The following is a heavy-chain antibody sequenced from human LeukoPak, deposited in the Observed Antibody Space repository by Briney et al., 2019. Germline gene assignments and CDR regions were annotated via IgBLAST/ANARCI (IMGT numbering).Heavy chain of an antibody. V-gene: IGHV3-11*04. Sequence: PGGSLRLSCAASGFSFSGYYMKWIRQAPGKGLEWVSYISSSGSTIYHADSVKGRFTISRDNAKNSLYLQMNSLRAEDTAVYYCARCGSGYYYYMDVWGKGTTVTVSS. CDR1: GFSFSGYY. CDR3: ARCGSGYYYYMDV. D-gene: IGHD3-10*01. CDR2: ISSSGSTI. J-gene: IGHJ6*03.